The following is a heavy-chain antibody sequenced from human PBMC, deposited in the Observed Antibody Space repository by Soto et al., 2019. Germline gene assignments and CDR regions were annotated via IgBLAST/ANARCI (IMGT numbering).Heavy chain of an antibody. CDR3: ASQSGYSYGYTPGYYYGMDV. V-gene: IGHV1-69*13. CDR2: IIPIFGTA. CDR1: GGTFSSYA. Sequence: SVKVSCKASGGTFSSYAISCVRQAPGQRLEWMGGIIPIFGTANYAQKFQGRVTITADESTSTAYMELSSLRSEDTAVYYCASQSGYSYGYTPGYYYGMDVWGQGTTVTVSS. D-gene: IGHD5-18*01. J-gene: IGHJ6*02.